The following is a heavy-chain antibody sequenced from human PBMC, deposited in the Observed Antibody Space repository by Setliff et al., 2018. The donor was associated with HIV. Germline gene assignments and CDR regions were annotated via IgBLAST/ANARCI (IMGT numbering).Heavy chain of an antibody. D-gene: IGHD7-27*01. CDR2: VYSTGST. CDR3: ASTSMGMTRKPIWYYHMDV. CDR1: GGSIENLY. V-gene: IGHV4-59*11. J-gene: IGHJ6*03. Sequence: PSETLSLTCTVSGGSIENLYWTWIRQPSGRGLEWIGYVYSTGSTKYTPSLKSRATMSDDTSKNQISLTLTSVSAADTAVYYCASTSMGMTRKPIWYYHMDVWGHGITVTVSS.